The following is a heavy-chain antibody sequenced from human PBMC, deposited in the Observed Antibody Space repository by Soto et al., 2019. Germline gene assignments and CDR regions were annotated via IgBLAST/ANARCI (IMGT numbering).Heavy chain of an antibody. CDR1: GDTFSNHT. D-gene: IGHD4-17*01. J-gene: IGHJ6*03. CDR3: ARVAEMGTVTEGYYYYMDV. CDR2: IIPILGVA. Sequence: QVQLVQSGAEVKKPGSSVKVSCKASGDTFSNHTISGVRQAPGQGLEWMGRIIPILGVANYAQKFQGRVTMTADKSTTTAYMELSSLRSADTAVYYCARVAEMGTVTEGYYYYMDVWGKGTTVTVSS. V-gene: IGHV1-69*04.